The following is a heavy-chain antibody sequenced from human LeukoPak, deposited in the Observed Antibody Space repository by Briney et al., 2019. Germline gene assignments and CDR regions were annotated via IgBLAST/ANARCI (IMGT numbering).Heavy chain of an antibody. D-gene: IGHD6-6*01. J-gene: IGHJ6*02. V-gene: IGHV3-48*03. CDR3: ARDGSSGELGYYYYGMDV. Sequence: GGSLRLSCAASGFTFSSYEMNWVRQAPGEGLEWVSYIISSGSTIYYAASVKGRFTISRENAKKSLYLQMNSLRAEDTAVYYCARDGSSGELGYYYYGMDVWGQGTTVTVSS. CDR2: IISSGSTI. CDR1: GFTFSSYE.